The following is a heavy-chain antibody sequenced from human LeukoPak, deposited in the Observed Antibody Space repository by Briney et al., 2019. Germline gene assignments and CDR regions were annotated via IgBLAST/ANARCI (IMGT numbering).Heavy chain of an antibody. D-gene: IGHD6-13*01. J-gene: IGHJ4*02. CDR1: DFPHRSNY. Sequence: GGSLRLSCASFDFPHRSNYLSWVHPAPGKGLDWDSVISCGGHASYADSGKGRVAISRDNSKNTLYLQMNSLRAEDTAVYYCAGRMSSWGSFFDYWGQGTLVTVSS. V-gene: IGHV3-53*01. CDR2: ISCGGHA. CDR3: AGRMSSWGSFFDY.